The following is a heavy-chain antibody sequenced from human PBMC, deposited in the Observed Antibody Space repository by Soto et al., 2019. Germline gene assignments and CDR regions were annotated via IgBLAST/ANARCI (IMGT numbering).Heavy chain of an antibody. CDR1: GFPFSRYG. CDR3: AKETIQVGGPNYFDY. CDR2: ISWDGLAQ. J-gene: IGHJ4*02. Sequence: VQLVESGGGVVQPGRSLRLLCEASGFPFSRYGMHWVRQAPGMGLEWVAVISWDGLAQSYGDSVRGRFTISRDNSQSTLYLQMNSLRTEDTAIYYCAKETIQVGGPNYFDYWGQGVLVTVSS. V-gene: IGHV3-30*18. D-gene: IGHD1-1*01.